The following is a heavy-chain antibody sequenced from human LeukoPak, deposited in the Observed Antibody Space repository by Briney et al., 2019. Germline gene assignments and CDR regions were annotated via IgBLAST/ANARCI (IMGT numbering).Heavy chain of an antibody. V-gene: IGHV1-2*02. CDR3: ARVAGAFDI. Sequence: GASVTVSCKPSGYTLTGYYMHWVRQAPAQGLEWMGWINPNSGCTNYAQKFQGRVNMTRDTSISTAYMELSRLRSDDTAVYYCARVAGAFDIWGQGTMVTVSS. CDR2: INPNSGCT. J-gene: IGHJ3*02. CDR1: GYTLTGYY.